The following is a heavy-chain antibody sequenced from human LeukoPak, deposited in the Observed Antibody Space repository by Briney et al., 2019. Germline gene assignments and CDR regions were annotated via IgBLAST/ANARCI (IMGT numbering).Heavy chain of an antibody. J-gene: IGHJ4*02. CDR2: IRYDGRNK. V-gene: IGHV3-30*02. CDR1: GLTFSNYG. Sequence: GGSLRLSCAAAGLTFSNYGMHWVRQAPGKGLQWVAYIRYDGRNKYSADSVKGRFTIYRDNSKNMLYLQMNSLRAEDTAVYYCAKGPRGYFDYWGQGTLVTVSS. D-gene: IGHD3-10*01. CDR3: AKGPRGYFDY.